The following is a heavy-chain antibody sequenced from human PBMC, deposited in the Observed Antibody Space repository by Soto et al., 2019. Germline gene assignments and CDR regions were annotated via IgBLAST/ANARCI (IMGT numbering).Heavy chain of an antibody. Sequence: GASVKVSCKASGYSFTSYYMHWVRQAPGQGLEWMGVINPDVGSPTYAQNFQDRVTMTRDKSTSTVYMELSSLRSEDTAVYYCARDGTQQLSIDVWGQGTLVTVSS. V-gene: IGHV1-46*01. CDR1: GYSFTSYY. CDR2: INPDVGSP. J-gene: IGHJ4*02. CDR3: ARDGTQQLSIDV. D-gene: IGHD6-13*01.